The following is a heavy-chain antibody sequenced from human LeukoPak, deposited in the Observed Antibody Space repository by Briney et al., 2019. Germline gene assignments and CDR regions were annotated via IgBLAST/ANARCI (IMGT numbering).Heavy chain of an antibody. CDR3: ARDLKLTTVTLDY. D-gene: IGHD4-17*01. V-gene: IGHV3-66*01. CDR1: GFTVSSNY. CDR2: IYSGGST. J-gene: IGHJ4*02. Sequence: GGSLRLSCAASGFTVSSNYMSWVRQAPGKGLEWVSVIYSGGSTYYADSVKGRFTISRDNSKNTLYLQMNSLRAEDTAVYYCARDLKLTTVTLDYWGQGTLVTVSS.